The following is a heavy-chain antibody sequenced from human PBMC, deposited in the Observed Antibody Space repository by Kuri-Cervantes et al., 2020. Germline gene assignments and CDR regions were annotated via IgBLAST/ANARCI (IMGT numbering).Heavy chain of an antibody. Sequence: GGSLRLSCAASGFTFSSYAMHWVRQAPGKGLEWVAVISYDGSNKYYADSVKGRFTISRDNSENTLYLQMNSLRAEDTAVYYCAKEHDYGDQPSVYYFDYWGQGTLVTVSS. CDR2: ISYDGSNK. V-gene: IGHV3-30*04. CDR1: GFTFSSYA. J-gene: IGHJ4*02. D-gene: IGHD4-17*01. CDR3: AKEHDYGDQPSVYYFDY.